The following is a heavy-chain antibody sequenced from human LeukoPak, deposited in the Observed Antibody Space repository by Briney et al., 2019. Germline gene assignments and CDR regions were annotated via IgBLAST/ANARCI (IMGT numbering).Heavy chain of an antibody. CDR2: ISNSGGST. J-gene: IGHJ4*02. Sequence: GGSLRLSCAASGFTFSSYAMTWVRQAPGKGLEWVSGISNSGGSTYYADSVKGRFTISRDNSKNTLYLQMNSLRAEDAAVYYCAKETSSSFDYWGQGTLVTVSS. CDR3: AKETSSSFDY. D-gene: IGHD6-6*01. V-gene: IGHV3-23*01. CDR1: GFTFSSYA.